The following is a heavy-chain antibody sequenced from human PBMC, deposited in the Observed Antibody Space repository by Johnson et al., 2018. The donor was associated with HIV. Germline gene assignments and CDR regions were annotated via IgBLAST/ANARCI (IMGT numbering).Heavy chain of an antibody. D-gene: IGHD6-6*01. J-gene: IGHJ3*01. CDR2: ISYDGSSK. V-gene: IGHV3-30-3*01. Sequence: VQLVESGGGLVQPGGSLRLSCAASGFTFSNYAMHWVRQAPGKGLEWVAVISYDGSSKYYADSVKGRFTISRDNSKNTLYLQMSSLRAEDTAIYFCARDLTNEYSSSSPVWGQGTMVTVSS. CDR1: GFTFSNYA. CDR3: ARDLTNEYSSSSPV.